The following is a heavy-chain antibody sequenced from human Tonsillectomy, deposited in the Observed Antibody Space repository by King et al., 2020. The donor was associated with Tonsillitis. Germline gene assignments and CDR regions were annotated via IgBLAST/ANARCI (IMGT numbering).Heavy chain of an antibody. CDR2: ISWNSDSI. V-gene: IGHV3-9*01. J-gene: IGHJ4*02. D-gene: IGHD7-27*01. CDR3: ARAPGLSALYYDY. CDR1: GFRFVDYS. Sequence: VQLVESGGGLVQPGRSLRLSCAGSGFRFVDYSMHWVRQAPGKGLEWVSGISWNSDSIAYAVSVKGRFTISRDNAKNSPYLQMNSLTVEDTAFYFCARAPGLSALYYDYWGQGTLVTVSS.